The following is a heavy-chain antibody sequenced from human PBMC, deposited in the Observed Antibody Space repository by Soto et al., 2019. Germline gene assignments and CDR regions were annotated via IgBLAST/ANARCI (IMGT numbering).Heavy chain of an antibody. CDR2: IWYDGSNK. CDR1: GFTFSSYG. Sequence: QVQLVESGGGVVQPGRSLRLSCAASGFTFSSYGMHWVRQAPGKGLEWVAVIWYDGSNKYYADSVKGRFTISRDNSKNTLYLQMNSLRVEDTAVYYCARDTTRAMLRIYYCMDVWGQGTTVTVSS. J-gene: IGHJ6*02. CDR3: ARDTTRAMLRIYYCMDV. V-gene: IGHV3-33*01. D-gene: IGHD3-10*01.